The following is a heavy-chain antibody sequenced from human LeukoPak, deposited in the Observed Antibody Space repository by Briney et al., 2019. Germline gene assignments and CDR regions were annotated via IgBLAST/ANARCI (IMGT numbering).Heavy chain of an antibody. CDR3: AKAQAARGFSGYEDDY. J-gene: IGHJ4*02. Sequence: PGGSLRLSCAASGFTFSSCAMSWVRQAPGKGLEWVSAIGGSGGSTYYADSVKGRFTISRDNSKNTLYLQMNSLRAEDTAVYYCAKAQAARGFSGYEDDYWGQGTLVTVSS. CDR2: IGGSGGST. D-gene: IGHD5-12*01. CDR1: GFTFSSCA. V-gene: IGHV3-23*01.